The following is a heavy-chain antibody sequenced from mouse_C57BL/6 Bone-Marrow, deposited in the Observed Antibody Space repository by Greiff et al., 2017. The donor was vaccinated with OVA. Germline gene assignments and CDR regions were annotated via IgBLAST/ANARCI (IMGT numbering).Heavy chain of an antibody. V-gene: IGHV1-50*01. Sequence: QVQLQQSGAELVKPGASVKLSCKASGYTFTSYWMQWVKQRPGQGLEWIGEIDPSDSYTNYNQKFKGKATLTVDTSSSTAYMQLSSLTSEDSAVYYCASYYYGSGDYWGQGTTLTVSS. CDR3: ASYYYGSGDY. CDR2: IDPSDSYT. CDR1: GYTFTSYW. D-gene: IGHD1-1*01. J-gene: IGHJ2*01.